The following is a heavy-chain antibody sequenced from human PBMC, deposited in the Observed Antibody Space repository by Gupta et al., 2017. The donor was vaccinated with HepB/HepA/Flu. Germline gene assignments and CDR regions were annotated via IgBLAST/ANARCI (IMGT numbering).Heavy chain of an antibody. CDR3: VKDREQLAVTNWFDS. D-gene: IGHD6-6*01. V-gene: IGHV3-23*01. Sequence: EVRLLESGGGLVQPGGSLRLSCAASGFNFNYHAMNWVRQAPGKGLEWVSGISNNGGGTFYADSVRGRFTISRDNSRNTLYVQMNSLRAEDTALYYCVKDREQLAVTNWFDSWGQGTLVTVSS. J-gene: IGHJ5*01. CDR2: ISNNGGGT. CDR1: GFNFNYHA.